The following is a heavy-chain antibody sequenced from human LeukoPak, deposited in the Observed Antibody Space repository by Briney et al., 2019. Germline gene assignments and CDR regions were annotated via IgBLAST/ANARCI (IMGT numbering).Heavy chain of an antibody. D-gene: IGHD3-9*01. CDR3: ARPLLRYFDWLSDDAFDI. J-gene: IGHJ3*02. V-gene: IGHV4-39*01. CDR2: IYYSGST. CDR1: GGSISSSSYY. Sequence: PSETLSLTCTVSGGSISSSSYYWGWIRQPPGKGLEWIGSIYYSGSTYYNPSLKSRVTISVDTSKNQFSLKLSSVTAADTAVYYCARPLLRYFDWLSDDAFDIWGQGTMVTVSS.